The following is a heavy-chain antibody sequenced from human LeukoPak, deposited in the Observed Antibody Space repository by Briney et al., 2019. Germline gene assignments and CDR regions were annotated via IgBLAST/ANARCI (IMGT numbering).Heavy chain of an antibody. CDR3: ARGASGYYDSSGYYYYFDY. CDR2: INHSGST. J-gene: IGHJ4*02. Sequence: SETLSLTCAVYGGSFSGYYWSWIRQPPGKGLGWIGEINHSGSTNYNPSLKSRVTISVDTSKNQFSLKLSSVTAADTAVYYCARGASGYYDSSGYYYYFDYWGQGTLVTVSS. V-gene: IGHV4-34*01. CDR1: GGSFSGYY. D-gene: IGHD3-22*01.